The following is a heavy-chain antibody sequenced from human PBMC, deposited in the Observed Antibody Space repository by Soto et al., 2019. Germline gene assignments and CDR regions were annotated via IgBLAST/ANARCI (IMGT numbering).Heavy chain of an antibody. V-gene: IGHV3-23*01. D-gene: IGHD2-15*01. CDR3: AKVYCSGGSCYYVDY. Sequence: GSLRLSCAASGFTFSSYAMSWVRQAPGKGLEWVSAISGSGGSTYYADSVKGRFTISRDNSKNTLYLQMNSLRAEDTAVYYCAKVYCSGGSCYYVDYWGQGTLVTVSS. CDR1: GFTFSSYA. CDR2: ISGSGGST. J-gene: IGHJ4*02.